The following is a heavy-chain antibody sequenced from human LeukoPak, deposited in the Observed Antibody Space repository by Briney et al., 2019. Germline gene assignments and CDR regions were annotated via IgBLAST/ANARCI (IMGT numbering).Heavy chain of an antibody. CDR2: ISNDGDTT. Sequence: GGSLRLSCSASGFIFSSYAMHWVRQTPGRGLEYVSAISNDGDTTYYADSVKGRFTITRDNSKNTLSLQMSSLRGEDTAVYYCAKVPGYSSWILDYWGQGTLVTVSS. D-gene: IGHD6-6*01. CDR3: AKVPGYSSWILDY. V-gene: IGHV3-64D*06. CDR1: GFIFSSYA. J-gene: IGHJ4*02.